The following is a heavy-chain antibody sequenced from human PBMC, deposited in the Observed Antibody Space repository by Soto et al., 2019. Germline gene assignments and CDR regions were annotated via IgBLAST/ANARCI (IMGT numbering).Heavy chain of an antibody. V-gene: IGHV3-30*18. J-gene: IGHJ5*02. Sequence: QVQLVESGGGVVQPGRSLRLSCAASGFTFSSYGMHWVRQAPGKGLEWVAVISYDGSNKYYADSVKGRFTISRDNSKNTLYLQMNSLRAEDTAVYYCAKARGGTWGQGTLVTVSS. CDR2: ISYDGSNK. CDR3: AKARGGT. CDR1: GFTFSSYG. D-gene: IGHD3-16*01.